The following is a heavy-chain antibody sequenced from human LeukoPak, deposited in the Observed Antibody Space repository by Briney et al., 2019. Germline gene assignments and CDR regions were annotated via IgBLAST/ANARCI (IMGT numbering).Heavy chain of an antibody. CDR2: IYYSGST. CDR3: ARLRWLQLRYFDY. Sequence: SETLSLTCTVPGGSISSYYWSWIRQPPGKGLEWIGYIYYSGSTNYNPSLKSRVTISVDTSKNQFSLKLSSVTAADTAVYYCARLRWLQLRYFDYWGQGTLVTVSS. D-gene: IGHD5-24*01. V-gene: IGHV4-59*01. CDR1: GGSISSYY. J-gene: IGHJ4*02.